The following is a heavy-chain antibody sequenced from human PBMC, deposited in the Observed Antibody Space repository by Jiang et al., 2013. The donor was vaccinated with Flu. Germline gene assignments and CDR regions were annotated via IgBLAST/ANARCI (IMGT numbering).Heavy chain of an antibody. CDR3: ARAQIQLWLPYYYYMDV. J-gene: IGHJ6*03. D-gene: IGHD5-18*01. Sequence: LLKPSETLSLTCTVSGGSISSHYWSWIRQPPGKGLEWIGYIYYSGSTNYNPSLKSRVTISVDTSKNQFSLKLSSVTAADTAVYYCARAQIQLWLPYYYYMDVWGKGTTVTVSS. CDR2: IYYSGST. CDR1: GGSISSHY. V-gene: IGHV4-59*11.